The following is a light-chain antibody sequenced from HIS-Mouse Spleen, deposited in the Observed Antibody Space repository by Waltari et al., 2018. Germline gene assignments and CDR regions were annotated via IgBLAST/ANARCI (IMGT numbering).Light chain of an antibody. CDR2: QDS. CDR3: QAWDSSVV. CDR1: KLGDKY. Sequence: SYELTQPPSVSVSPGQTASITCSGAKLGDKYACWYQQKPGQSPVLVIYQDSKRPSGTPERFSCSNTGNTATLTISGTHGMDEADYYCQAWDSSVVFGGGTKLT. J-gene: IGLJ2*01. V-gene: IGLV3-1*01.